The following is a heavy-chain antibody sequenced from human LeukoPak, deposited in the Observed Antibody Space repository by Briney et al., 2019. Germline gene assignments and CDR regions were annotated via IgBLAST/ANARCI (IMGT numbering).Heavy chain of an antibody. V-gene: IGHV1-69*04. D-gene: IGHD5-24*01. CDR1: GGTFSSYA. J-gene: IGHJ4*02. Sequence: SVKVSCKASGGTFSSYAISWVRQAPGQGLEWMGRIIPILGIANYAQKFQGRVTITADKSTSTAYMELSSLRSEDTAVYYCAREGVATTPGYFDYWGQGTLATVSS. CDR3: AREGVATTPGYFDY. CDR2: IIPILGIA.